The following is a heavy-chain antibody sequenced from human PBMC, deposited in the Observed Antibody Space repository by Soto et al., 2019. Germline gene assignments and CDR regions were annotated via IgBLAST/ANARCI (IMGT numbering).Heavy chain of an antibody. CDR3: AGHSFWSGYYTSYYYGMDV. Sequence: GESLKISCKGSGYSFTSYWIGWVRQMPGKGLEWMGIIYPGDSDTRCSPSFQGQVTISADKSISTAYLQWSSLKASDTAMYYCAGHSFWSGYYTSYYYGMDVWGQGTTVTVSS. CDR2: IYPGDSDT. CDR1: GYSFTSYW. D-gene: IGHD3-3*01. J-gene: IGHJ6*02. V-gene: IGHV5-51*01.